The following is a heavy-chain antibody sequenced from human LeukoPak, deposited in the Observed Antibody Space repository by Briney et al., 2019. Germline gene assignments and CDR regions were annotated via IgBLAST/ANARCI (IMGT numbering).Heavy chain of an antibody. D-gene: IGHD1-7*01. CDR2: ISGSSNFT. Sequence: GGSLRLSCAACRFTFSDSYMRWPPQAPGKGLEGVAYISGSSNFTNFVDSVRGRFTISSDNAKNSLYLQMNGLRAEDTAVYYCARGRELLGWYFDLWGRGTLVTVSS. V-gene: IGHV3-11*05. CDR3: ARGRELLGWYFDL. CDR1: RFTFSDSY. J-gene: IGHJ2*01.